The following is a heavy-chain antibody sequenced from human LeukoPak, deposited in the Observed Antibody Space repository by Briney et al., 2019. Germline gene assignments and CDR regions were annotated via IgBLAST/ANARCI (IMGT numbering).Heavy chain of an antibody. CDR3: ARGSGYDFPDY. J-gene: IGHJ4*02. CDR1: GGSFSGYY. D-gene: IGHD5-12*01. V-gene: IGHV4-34*01. Sequence: KSSETLSLTCAVYGGSFSGYYWSWIRQPPGKGLEWIGEINHSGSTNYNPSLKSRVTVSVDTSKNQFSLKLSSVTAADTAVYYCARGSGYDFPDYWGQVTLVTFSS. CDR2: INHSGST.